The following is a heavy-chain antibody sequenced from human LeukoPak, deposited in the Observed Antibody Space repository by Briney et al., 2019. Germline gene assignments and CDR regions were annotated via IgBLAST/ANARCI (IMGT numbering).Heavy chain of an antibody. CDR3: ARHLGDVIVPVPATGRHFFDY. CDR2: IYPGDSDT. Sequence: GESVKISCTCSGYSFTNYWIVWVRQMPGKGLERMGVIYPGDSDTRYSPSFQGQITISADKSIRTAYLQWSSLKASDTAMYYCARHLGDVIVPVPATGRHFFDYWGQGSLVTVSS. CDR1: GYSFTNYW. J-gene: IGHJ4*02. D-gene: IGHD2-15*01. V-gene: IGHV5-51*01.